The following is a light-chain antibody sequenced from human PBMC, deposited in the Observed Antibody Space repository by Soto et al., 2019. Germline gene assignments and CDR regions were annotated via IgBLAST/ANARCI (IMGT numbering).Light chain of an antibody. V-gene: IGKV3-20*01. CDR2: GAS. J-gene: IGKJ1*01. Sequence: EIVLTQSPGTLSLSPGERATLSCRASQSVSSSYLAWYQQKPGQAPRLLIYGASSRATGIPDRFSGSGSGTDFTLTISRLEPEDVAVYYCQQYGSSFPWTFGQGTKVEIK. CDR1: QSVSSSY. CDR3: QQYGSSFPWT.